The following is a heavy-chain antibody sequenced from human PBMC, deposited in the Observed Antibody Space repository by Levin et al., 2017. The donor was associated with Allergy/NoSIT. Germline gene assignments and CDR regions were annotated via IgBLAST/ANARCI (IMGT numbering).Heavy chain of an antibody. V-gene: IGHV4-30-4*01. D-gene: IGHD3-10*01. Sequence: SETLSLTCTVSGGSISSGDYYWRWIRQPPGKGLEWIGYIYYSGSTYYNPSLKRRVTISVDTSKNQFSLKLSSVTAADTAVYYCARGGGYYYGSGSYYNLWGQGTLVTVSS. J-gene: IGHJ5*02. CDR3: ARGGGYYYGSGSYYNL. CDR2: IYYSGST. CDR1: GGSISSGDYY.